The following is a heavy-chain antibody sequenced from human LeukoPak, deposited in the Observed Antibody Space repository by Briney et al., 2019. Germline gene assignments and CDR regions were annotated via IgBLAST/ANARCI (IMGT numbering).Heavy chain of an antibody. D-gene: IGHD3-22*01. CDR2: ISSSSSYI. V-gene: IGHV3-21*01. CDR1: GFTFSSYS. Sequence: GGSLRLSCAASGFTFSSYSMNWVRQAPGKGLEWVSPISSSSSYIYYADSVKGRFTISRDNAKNTLYLQMNSLRAEDTAVYYCARVPVVVEDFDYWGQGTLVTVSS. CDR3: ARVPVVVEDFDY. J-gene: IGHJ4*02.